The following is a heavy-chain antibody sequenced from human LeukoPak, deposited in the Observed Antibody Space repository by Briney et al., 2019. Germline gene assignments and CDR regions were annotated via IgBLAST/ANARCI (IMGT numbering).Heavy chain of an antibody. V-gene: IGHV4-39*07. D-gene: IGHD6-13*01. CDR2: ISHRGST. Sequence: KPSETLSLTCIVSGGSISSSTSYWGWIRQPPGKGLEWIGEISHRGSTNYNPSLKSRVTISVYTSKNQFSLKLTSVTAADTAVYYCARGRRQLVRSWGYWGQGTLVTVSS. CDR1: GGSISSSTSY. J-gene: IGHJ4*02. CDR3: ARGRRQLVRSWGY.